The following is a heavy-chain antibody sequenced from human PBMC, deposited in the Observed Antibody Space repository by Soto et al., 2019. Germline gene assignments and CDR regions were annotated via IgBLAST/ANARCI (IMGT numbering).Heavy chain of an antibody. CDR3: AKSQYYDFRSGYKANNWFDP. Sequence: PGGSLRLSCAASGFTFSSYAMSWVRQAPGKGLEWVSAISGSGGSTYYADSVKGRFTISRDNSKNTLYLQMNSLRAEDTAVYYCAKSQYYDFRSGYKANNWFDPWGQGTLVTVSS. D-gene: IGHD3-3*01. J-gene: IGHJ5*02. CDR1: GFTFSSYA. CDR2: ISGSGGST. V-gene: IGHV3-23*01.